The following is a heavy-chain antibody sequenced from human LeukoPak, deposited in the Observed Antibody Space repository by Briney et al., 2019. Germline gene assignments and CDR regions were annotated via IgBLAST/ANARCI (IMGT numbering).Heavy chain of an antibody. J-gene: IGHJ4*02. CDR3: ARDQTGSLDY. CDR1: GFTFSTYE. V-gene: IGHV3-7*01. Sequence: PGGSLRLSCAASGFTFSTYEMNWVRQTPGKGLEWVANINQDGSTKHYVDSVKGRFTISRDNAKNSLYLQMNSLRAEDTAIYYCARDQTGSLDYWGQGTLVTVSS. CDR2: INQDGSTK. D-gene: IGHD1-26*01.